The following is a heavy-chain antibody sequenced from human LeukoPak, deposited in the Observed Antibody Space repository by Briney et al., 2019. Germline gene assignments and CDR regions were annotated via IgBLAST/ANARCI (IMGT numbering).Heavy chain of an antibody. CDR3: AIKRAVTTDFDY. CDR2: INSDGSST. D-gene: IGHD4-17*01. Sequence: GGSLRLSCAASGFTFSSYWMHWVRQAPGKGLVWVSRINSDGSSTSYADSVKGRFTISRDSAKNTLYLQMNSLRAEDTAVYYCAIKRAVTTDFDYWGQGTLVTVSS. CDR1: GFTFSSYW. J-gene: IGHJ4*02. V-gene: IGHV3-74*01.